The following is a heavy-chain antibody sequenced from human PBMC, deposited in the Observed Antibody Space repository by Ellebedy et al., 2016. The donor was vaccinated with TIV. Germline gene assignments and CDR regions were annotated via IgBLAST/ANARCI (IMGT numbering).Heavy chain of an antibody. Sequence: QTLSLTCAVYGGSFSGYYWSWIRQPPGKGLEWIGYISYSGRTNYNPSLKSRVTISVDTSKNQFSLKLNSVTAADTAFYYCARVVWQLPVSYAFDIWGHGTTVTVSS. D-gene: IGHD2-15*01. CDR2: ISYSGRT. V-gene: IGHV4-59*01. J-gene: IGHJ3*02. CDR3: ARVVWQLPVSYAFDI. CDR1: GGSFSGYY.